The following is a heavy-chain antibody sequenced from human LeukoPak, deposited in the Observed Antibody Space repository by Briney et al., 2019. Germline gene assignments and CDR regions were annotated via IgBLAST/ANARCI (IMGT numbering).Heavy chain of an antibody. V-gene: IGHV4-39*01. CDR2: IYYSGST. J-gene: IGHJ4*02. Sequence: SETLSLTCTVSGASISSITYYWGWIRPPPGKGLEWIGSIYYSGSTYYTTSLKSRVTISIDTSNNQFSLKLTSVTAADTAVYYCARYHSTWGLNYWGQGTLVTVSS. CDR1: GASISSITYY. D-gene: IGHD2-2*01. CDR3: ARYHSTWGLNY.